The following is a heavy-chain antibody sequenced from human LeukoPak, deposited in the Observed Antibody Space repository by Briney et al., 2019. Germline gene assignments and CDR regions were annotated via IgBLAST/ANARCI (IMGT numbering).Heavy chain of an antibody. Sequence: PSETLSLTCTVSGGSISSSSYYWGWIRQPPGEGLVWIGSIYYSGSTYYNPSLKSRVTISVDTSKNQFSLKLSSVTAADTAVYYCARRPGFGELLVFDYWGQGTLVTVSS. V-gene: IGHV4-39*01. CDR3: ARRPGFGELLVFDY. D-gene: IGHD3-10*01. J-gene: IGHJ4*02. CDR2: IYYSGST. CDR1: GGSISSSSYY.